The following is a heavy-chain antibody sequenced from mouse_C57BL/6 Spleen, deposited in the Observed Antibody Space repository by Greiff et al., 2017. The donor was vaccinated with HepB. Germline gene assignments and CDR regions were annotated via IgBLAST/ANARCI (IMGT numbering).Heavy chain of an antibody. CDR3: ARIVTTVHAMDY. Sequence: QVQLQQSGPELVKPGASVKISCKASGYAFSSSWMNWVKQRPGKGLEWIGRIDPGDGDTNYNGKFKGKATLTADKSSRTAYMQLSSLTSEDSAVYFCARIVTTVHAMDYWGQGTSVTVSS. D-gene: IGHD1-1*01. CDR2: IDPGDGDT. V-gene: IGHV1-82*01. J-gene: IGHJ4*01. CDR1: GYAFSSSW.